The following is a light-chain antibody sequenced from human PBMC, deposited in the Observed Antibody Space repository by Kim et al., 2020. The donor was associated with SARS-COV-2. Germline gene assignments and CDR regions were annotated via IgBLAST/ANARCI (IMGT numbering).Light chain of an antibody. CDR1: SSDVGGYNY. CDR3: SSYTSSSTLV. V-gene: IGLV2-14*03. Sequence: GQSFTIYCTGTSSDVGGYNYVSWYQQHPGKAPKLMIYDVSNRPSGVSNRFSGSKSGNTASLTISGLQAEYEADYYCSSYTSSSTLVFGGGTQLTVL. CDR2: DVS. J-gene: IGLJ2*01.